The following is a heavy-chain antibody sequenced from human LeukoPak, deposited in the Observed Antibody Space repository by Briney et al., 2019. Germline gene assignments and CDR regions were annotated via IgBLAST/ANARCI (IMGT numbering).Heavy chain of an antibody. CDR1: GFTFSGSA. CDR2: IRSKADSYAT. Sequence: PGGSLRLSSAASGFTFSGSAIHWVRQASGKGLEWVGRIRSKADSYATTYAASVQGRFTISRDDSKSTAYLQMNSLKTEDTAVYYCTRGTTGPFDYWGQGTLVTVSS. CDR3: TRGTTGPFDY. D-gene: IGHD1-1*01. V-gene: IGHV3-73*01. J-gene: IGHJ4*02.